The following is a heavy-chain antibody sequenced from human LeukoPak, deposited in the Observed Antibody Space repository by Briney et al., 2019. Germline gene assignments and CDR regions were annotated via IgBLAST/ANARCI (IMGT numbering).Heavy chain of an antibody. CDR2: IFHSGST. V-gene: IGHV4-59*01. Sequence: PSETLSLTCTVSGGSISSDYWNWIRQPPGRGLEWIGCIFHSGSTKYSPSLMSRVTISLDTSKNHFSLKVSSVTAADTAVYYCARGDSSASNCFDPWGQGTLVTVSS. D-gene: IGHD6-19*01. J-gene: IGHJ5*02. CDR3: ARGDSSASNCFDP. CDR1: GGSISSDY.